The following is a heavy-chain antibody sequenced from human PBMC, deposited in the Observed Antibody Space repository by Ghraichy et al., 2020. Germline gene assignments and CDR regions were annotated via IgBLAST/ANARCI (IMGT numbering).Heavy chain of an antibody. CDR1: GFTFSSYD. CDR3: ARGIMATHRDWYFDL. D-gene: IGHD5-12*01. J-gene: IGHJ2*01. Sequence: GGSLRLSCAASGFTFSSYDMHWVRQPIGKGLEWVSVIGIAGDTYYPGSWKGRFPISRENAKNSLYLQMNSLGAGDTAMYYCARGIMATHRDWYFDLWGRGTLVTVSS. CDR2: IGIAGDT. V-gene: IGHV3-13*01.